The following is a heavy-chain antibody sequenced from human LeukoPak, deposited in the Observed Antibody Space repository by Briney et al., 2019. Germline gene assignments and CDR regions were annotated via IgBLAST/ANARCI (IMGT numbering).Heavy chain of an antibody. CDR3: AKKTGIVGGTMGNY. V-gene: IGHV3-30-3*02. Sequence: PGGSLRLSCAASGFTFSSYAMHWVRQAPGKGLEWVAVISYDGSNKYYADSVKGRFTISRDNSKNTLYLQMNSLRAEDTAVYYCAKKTGIVGGTMGNYWGQGTLVTVSS. CDR2: ISYDGSNK. CDR1: GFTFSSYA. D-gene: IGHD1-26*01. J-gene: IGHJ4*02.